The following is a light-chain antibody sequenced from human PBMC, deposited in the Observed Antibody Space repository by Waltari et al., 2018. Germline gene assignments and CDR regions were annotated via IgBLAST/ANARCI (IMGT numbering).Light chain of an antibody. J-gene: IGKJ4*01. CDR3: QQYSRYPPIT. Sequence: DVHQTQSPSSRYPYVGARVTSTCRASENINSWLAWYQQKPGKAPKLLIFHTSGLQSGVSSRFGGSGSGTEFTLTIKNLQPEDVGTYYCQQYSRYPPITFGGGTREEIK. V-gene: IGKV1-5*03. CDR1: ENINSW. CDR2: HTS.